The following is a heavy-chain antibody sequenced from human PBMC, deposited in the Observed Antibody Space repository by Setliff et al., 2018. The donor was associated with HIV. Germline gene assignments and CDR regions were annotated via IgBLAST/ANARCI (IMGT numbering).Heavy chain of an antibody. Sequence: SETLSLTCTVSGGSISSYYWSWIRQPPGKGLEWIGYIYYSGSTNYNPSLKSRVTISVDTSKNQFSLKLSSVTAADTAVYYCARGSRGYSYAYYYYYMDVGGKGTTVTVSS. CDR3: ARGSRGYSYAYYYYYMDV. J-gene: IGHJ6*03. D-gene: IGHD5-18*01. V-gene: IGHV4-59*01. CDR2: IYYSGST. CDR1: GGSISSYY.